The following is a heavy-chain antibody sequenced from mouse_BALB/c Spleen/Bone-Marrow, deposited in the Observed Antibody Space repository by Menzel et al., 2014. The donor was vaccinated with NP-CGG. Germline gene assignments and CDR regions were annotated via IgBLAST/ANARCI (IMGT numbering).Heavy chain of an antibody. CDR3: ARQILRGFGY. J-gene: IGHJ3*02. V-gene: IGHV5-12-1*01. CDR1: GFAFSSYD. D-gene: IGHD1-1*01. Sequence: EVQLQESGGGLVKPRGSLKLSCAASGFAFSSYDMSWVRQTPEKRLEWVAYISSGGGSTYYADTVKGRFTISRDNAKNTLYLQMSSLKSEDTAMYYCARQILRGFGYWGQGTPVTVSA. CDR2: ISSGGGST.